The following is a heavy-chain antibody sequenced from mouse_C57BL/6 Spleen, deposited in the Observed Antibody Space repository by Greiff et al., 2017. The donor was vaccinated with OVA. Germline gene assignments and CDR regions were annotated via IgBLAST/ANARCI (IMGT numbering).Heavy chain of an antibody. CDR3: AREGGYYDSLAY. CDR2: IYPRSGNT. CDR1: GYTFTSYG. D-gene: IGHD2-4*01. Sequence: VQLQQSGAELARPGASVKLSCKASGYTFTSYGISWVKQRTGQGLEWIGEIYPRSGNTYYNEKFKGKATLTADKSSSTAYMELRSLTSEDSAVYFCAREGGYYDSLAYWGQGTLVTVAA. J-gene: IGHJ3*01. V-gene: IGHV1-81*01.